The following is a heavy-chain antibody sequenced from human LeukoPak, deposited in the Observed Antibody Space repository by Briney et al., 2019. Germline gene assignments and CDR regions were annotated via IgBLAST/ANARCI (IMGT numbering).Heavy chain of an antibody. Sequence: GRSMRLSWAASGFTFDDYAMHWVRHAPGKGLGWVSGISWNSGSIGYADSVKGRFTISRDNAKNSLYLQMNSLRAEDTALYYCANAFSGSYLDYWGQGTLGTVSS. CDR2: ISWNSGSI. CDR1: GFTFDDYA. CDR3: ANAFSGSYLDY. V-gene: IGHV3-9*01. D-gene: IGHD1-26*01. J-gene: IGHJ4*03.